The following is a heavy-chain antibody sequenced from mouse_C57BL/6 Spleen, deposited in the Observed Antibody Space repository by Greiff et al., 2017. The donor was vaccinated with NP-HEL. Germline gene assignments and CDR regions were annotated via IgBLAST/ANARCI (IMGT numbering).Heavy chain of an antibody. D-gene: IGHD1-2*01. CDR2: INPNYGTT. V-gene: IGHV1-39*01. CDR3: ARRGEITTAFDY. Sequence: LEESGPELVKPGASVKISCKASGYSFTDYNMNWVKQSNGKSLEWIGVINPNYGTTSYNQKFKGKATLTVDQSSSTAYMQLDSLTSEDSAVYYCARRGEITTAFDYWGQGTTLTVSS. J-gene: IGHJ2*01. CDR1: GYSFTDYN.